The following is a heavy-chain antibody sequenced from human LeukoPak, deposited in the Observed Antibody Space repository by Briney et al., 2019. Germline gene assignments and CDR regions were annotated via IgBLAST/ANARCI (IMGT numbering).Heavy chain of an antibody. Sequence: ASVKLSCKASGSTFPGSFMHWVGQAPGQGLEWMGWINLNSGGTNYAQKFQGRVTMTRDTSISTAYMELSRLRSDDTAVYYCARGLYGSGSYYNIYYYYMDVWGKGTTVTVSS. V-gene: IGHV1-2*02. CDR1: GSTFPGSF. J-gene: IGHJ6*03. D-gene: IGHD3-10*01. CDR3: ARGLYGSGSYYNIYYYYMDV. CDR2: INLNSGGT.